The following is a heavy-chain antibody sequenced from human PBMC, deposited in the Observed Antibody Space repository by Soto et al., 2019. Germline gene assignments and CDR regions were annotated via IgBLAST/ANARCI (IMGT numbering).Heavy chain of an antibody. J-gene: IGHJ4*02. V-gene: IGHV3-30-3*01. Sequence: QVQLVESGGGVVQPWRSLRLSCAASGFTFSSYAMHWVRQAPGKGLEWVAVISYDGSNKYYADSVKGRFTISRDNSKNTLYLQMNSLRAEDTAVYYCARSPGPITIFWPIDYWGQGTLVTVSS. CDR2: ISYDGSNK. CDR3: ARSPGPITIFWPIDY. D-gene: IGHD3-9*01. CDR1: GFTFSSYA.